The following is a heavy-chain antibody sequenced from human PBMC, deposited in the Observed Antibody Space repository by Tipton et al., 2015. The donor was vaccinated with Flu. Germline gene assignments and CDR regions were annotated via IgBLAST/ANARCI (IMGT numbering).Heavy chain of an antibody. CDR1: GGSFSGHY. V-gene: IGHV4-34*01. D-gene: IGHD3-10*01. CDR2: INHTGSA. J-gene: IGHJ4*02. Sequence: TLSLTCAVYGGSFSGHYWTWIRQSPGKGLEWIGEINHTGSANCNPSLKSRVTISVDRSKNQFSLKVSSVTAADTAVYFCARGLYGSGSYQRRYFDSWGQGTLVTVSS. CDR3: ARGLYGSGSYQRRYFDS.